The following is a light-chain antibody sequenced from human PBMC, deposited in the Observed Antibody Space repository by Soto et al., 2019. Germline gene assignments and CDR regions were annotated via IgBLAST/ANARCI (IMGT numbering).Light chain of an antibody. CDR2: AAS. V-gene: IGKV1-9*01. CDR3: QQLKSYPFT. J-gene: IGKJ5*01. Sequence: IQLTQSPSSLSASMGDRVTITCLASQGISSYLAWYQQKPGKAPKLLIYAASTLQSGVPSRFSGSESGTDFSLTISNLQPEDFATYYCQQLKSYPFTFGRGTRLEIK. CDR1: QGISSY.